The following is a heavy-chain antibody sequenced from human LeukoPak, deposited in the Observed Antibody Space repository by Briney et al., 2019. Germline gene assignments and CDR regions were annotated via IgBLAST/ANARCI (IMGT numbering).Heavy chain of an antibody. Sequence: GESLKISCKGSGYSFTTYWIRWVRQMPGKGLDWMGIIYPGDSDTRYSPSFQGQVTISADKSISTAYLQWSSLKASDTAMYYCARHPWSYYNWFDPWGQGTLVTVSS. CDR3: ARHPWSYYNWFDP. CDR1: GYSFTTYW. V-gene: IGHV5-51*01. D-gene: IGHD3-10*01. CDR2: IYPGDSDT. J-gene: IGHJ5*02.